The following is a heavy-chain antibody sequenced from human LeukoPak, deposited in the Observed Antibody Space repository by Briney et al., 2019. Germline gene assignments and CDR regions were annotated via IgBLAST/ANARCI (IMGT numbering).Heavy chain of an antibody. CDR3: ARTHGGNSKPQH. J-gene: IGHJ1*01. CDR1: GYTFTGYY. CDR2: INPNSGGT. D-gene: IGHD4-23*01. V-gene: IGHV1-2*02. Sequence: ASVKVSCKASGYTFTGYYMHWVRQAPGQGLEWMGWINPNSGGTNYAQKFQGRVTMTRDTSISTAYMELSRLRSDDTAVYYCARTHGGNSKPQHWGQGTLVTVSS.